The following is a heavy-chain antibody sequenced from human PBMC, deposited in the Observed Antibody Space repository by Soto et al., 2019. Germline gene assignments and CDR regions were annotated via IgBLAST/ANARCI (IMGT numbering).Heavy chain of an antibody. V-gene: IGHV1-46*01. CDR1: GYTFTSYY. Sequence: ASVKVSCKASGYTFTSYYIHWVRQAPGQGLEWMGIINPTSASTSYAQKFQGRVTMTRDTSTSTVYMELSSLRAEDTAVYYCARDRIVVVPAAIFAYYYYGMDVWGQGTTVTVSS. CDR3: ARDRIVVVPAAIFAYYYYGMDV. D-gene: IGHD2-2*02. CDR2: INPTSAST. J-gene: IGHJ6*02.